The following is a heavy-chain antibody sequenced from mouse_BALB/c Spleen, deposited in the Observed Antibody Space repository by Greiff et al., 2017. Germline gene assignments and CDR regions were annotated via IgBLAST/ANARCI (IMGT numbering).Heavy chain of an antibody. CDR2: ISDGGSYT. Sequence: EVMLVESGGGLVKPGGSLKLSCAASGFTFSDYYMYWVRQTPEKSLEWVATISDGGSYTYYPDSVKGRFTISRDNAKNNLYLQMSSLKSEDTAMYYCARDRRLGRAMDYWGQGTSVTVSS. J-gene: IGHJ4*01. D-gene: IGHD4-1*01. CDR3: ARDRRLGRAMDY. CDR1: GFTFSDYY. V-gene: IGHV5-4*02.